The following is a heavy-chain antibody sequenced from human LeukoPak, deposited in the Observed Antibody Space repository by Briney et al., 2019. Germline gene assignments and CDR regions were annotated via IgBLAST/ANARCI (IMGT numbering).Heavy chain of an antibody. V-gene: IGHV5-51*01. D-gene: IGHD5-24*01. Sequence: HGESLKISCKGSGYSFTSYWIGRVRQMPGKGLEWMGIIYPGDSDTRYSPSFQCQVTISADKSISTAYLQWSSLKASDTAMYYCARLRDGYNYYYDYWGQGTLVTVSS. CDR2: IYPGDSDT. J-gene: IGHJ4*02. CDR3: ARLRDGYNYYYDY. CDR1: GYSFTSYW.